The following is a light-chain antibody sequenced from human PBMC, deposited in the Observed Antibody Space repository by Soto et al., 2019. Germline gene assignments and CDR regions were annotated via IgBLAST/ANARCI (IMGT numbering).Light chain of an antibody. CDR3: QQYNSYPLA. J-gene: IGKJ4*01. CDR2: ATF. Sequence: DIQMTQSPSTLSGSVGDRVTITCRASQTISSYLTWYQQKPEKAPKLLIYATFNLQSGVPSRFSGSGSGTEFTLTISSLQPDDFATYYCQQYNSYPLAFGGGTKVDI. CDR1: QTISSY. V-gene: IGKV1-5*01.